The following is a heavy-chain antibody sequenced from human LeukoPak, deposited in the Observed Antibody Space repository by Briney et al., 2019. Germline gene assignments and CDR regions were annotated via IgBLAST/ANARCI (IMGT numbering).Heavy chain of an antibody. CDR2: ISGSSSTI. J-gene: IGHJ4*02. CDR3: AREAGYSYALGY. D-gene: IGHD5-18*01. V-gene: IGHV3-48*01. CDR1: GFTFSSYS. Sequence: GGSLRLSCAASGFTFSSYSMNWVRQAPGKGLERVSYISGSSSTIYYADSVKGRFTISRDSAKNSLYLQMNSLRAEDTAVYYCAREAGYSYALGYWGQGTLVTVSS.